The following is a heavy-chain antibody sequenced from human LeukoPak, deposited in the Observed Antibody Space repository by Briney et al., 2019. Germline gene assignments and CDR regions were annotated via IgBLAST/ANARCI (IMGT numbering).Heavy chain of an antibody. CDR2: INTNTGNP. CDR3: ARAPGSTDFDP. V-gene: IGHV7-4-1*02. CDR1: GYTFTSYY. Sequence: ASVKVSRKASGYTFTSYYMHWVRQAPGQGLEWMGWINTNTGNPTYAQGLTGRFVFSLDTSVSTAYLQISSLRAEDTAVYYCARAPGSTDFDPWGQGTLVTVSS. D-gene: IGHD1-26*01. J-gene: IGHJ5*02.